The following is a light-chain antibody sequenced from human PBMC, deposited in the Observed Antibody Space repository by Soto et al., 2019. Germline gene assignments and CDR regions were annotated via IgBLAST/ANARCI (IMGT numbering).Light chain of an antibody. J-gene: IGKJ5*01. CDR3: RQRYSTRIT. Sequence: DIQMTQTPSSLYSFLRDIATITCRASQSISSYLNWYQQKSGIDAKLVICAGSSLQAWVLSRFSGILSGSDWALAMISLQLKDFATDYCRQRYSTRITCGQGTRLEIK. CDR2: AGS. CDR1: QSISSY. V-gene: IGKV1-39*01.